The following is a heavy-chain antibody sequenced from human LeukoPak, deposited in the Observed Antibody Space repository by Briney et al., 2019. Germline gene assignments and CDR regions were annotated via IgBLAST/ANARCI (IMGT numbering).Heavy chain of an antibody. CDR2: IYYTGST. D-gene: IGHD4-23*01. J-gene: IGHJ4*02. CDR3: ARDRGNSGNFDY. CDR1: GGSISSYY. V-gene: IGHV4-59*01. Sequence: SETLSLTCTVSGGSISSYYWNWIRQPPGKGLEWIGYIYYTGSTNYNPSLKSRVTISVDTSKNQFSLKLFSVTAADTAVYYCARDRGNSGNFDYWGQGTLVTVSS.